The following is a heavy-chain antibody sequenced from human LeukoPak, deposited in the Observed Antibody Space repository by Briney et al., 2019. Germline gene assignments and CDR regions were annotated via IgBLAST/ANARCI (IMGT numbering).Heavy chain of an antibody. CDR3: ARRDEYYDFWSGQYYYMDV. CDR1: GYTFTSYG. V-gene: IGHV1-18*01. Sequence: ASVTVSCKASGYTFTSYGISWVRQAPGQGLEWMGWISAYNGNTNYAQKLQGRVTMTTDTSTSTAYMELRSLRSDDTAVYYCARRDEYYDFWSGQYYYMDVWGKGTTVTVSS. J-gene: IGHJ6*03. CDR2: ISAYNGNT. D-gene: IGHD3-3*01.